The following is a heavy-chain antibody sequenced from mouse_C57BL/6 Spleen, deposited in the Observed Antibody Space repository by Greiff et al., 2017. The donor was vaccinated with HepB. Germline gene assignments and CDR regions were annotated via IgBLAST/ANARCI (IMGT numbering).Heavy chain of an antibody. CDR1: GYAFSSSW. J-gene: IGHJ2*01. CDR2: IYPGDGDT. D-gene: IGHD2-3*01. Sequence: VQLQQSGPELVQPGASVTISCKASGYAFSSSWMNWVTQRPGKGLEWIGRIYPGDGDTNYTGKFKGKATLTADTSSSTAYMQLSSLTSEDSAVYLCARREYDGYSDYWGQGTTLTVSS. CDR3: ARREYDGYSDY. V-gene: IGHV1-82*01.